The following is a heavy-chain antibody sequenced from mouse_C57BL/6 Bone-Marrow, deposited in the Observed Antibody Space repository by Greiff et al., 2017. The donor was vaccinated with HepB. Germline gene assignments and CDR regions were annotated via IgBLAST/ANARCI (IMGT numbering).Heavy chain of an antibody. CDR2: INPYNGGT. Sequence: EVQLQQSGPVLVKPGASVKMSCKASGYTFTDYYMNWVKQSHGKSLEWIGVINPYNGGTSYNQKFKGKATLTVDKSSSTAYMELNSLTSEDSAVYYCARPMGLRGFAYWGQGTLVTVSA. V-gene: IGHV1-19*01. J-gene: IGHJ3*01. CDR3: ARPMGLRGFAY. D-gene: IGHD2-4*01. CDR1: GYTFTDYY.